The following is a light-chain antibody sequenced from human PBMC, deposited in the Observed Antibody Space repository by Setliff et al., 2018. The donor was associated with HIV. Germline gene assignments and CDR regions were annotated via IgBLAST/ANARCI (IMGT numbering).Light chain of an antibody. CDR1: SSDVGGYNS. CDR2: EVS. V-gene: IGLV2-14*01. CDR3: SSYTSSNTLV. J-gene: IGLJ1*01. Sequence: QSALTQPASVSGSPGQSITISCTGTSSDVGGYNSVSWYQQHPGKAPKLMIYEVSNRPSGVSNRFSGSKSGNTASLTISGLQAGDEADYYCSSYTSSNTLVFGTGTKVT.